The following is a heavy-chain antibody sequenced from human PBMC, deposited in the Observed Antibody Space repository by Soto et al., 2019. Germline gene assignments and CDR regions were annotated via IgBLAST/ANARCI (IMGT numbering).Heavy chain of an antibody. CDR3: ARAYRVDYYGSGSANWFDP. CDR1: GYTFTSYA. CDR2: INAGNGNT. D-gene: IGHD3-10*01. J-gene: IGHJ5*02. Sequence: QVQLVQSGAEEKKPGASVKVSCKASGYTFTSYAMHWVRQAPGQRLEWMGWINAGNGNTKYSQKFQGRVTITRDTSASTAYKELSSLRSEDTAVYYCARAYRVDYYGSGSANWFDPWGQGTLVTVSS. V-gene: IGHV1-3*05.